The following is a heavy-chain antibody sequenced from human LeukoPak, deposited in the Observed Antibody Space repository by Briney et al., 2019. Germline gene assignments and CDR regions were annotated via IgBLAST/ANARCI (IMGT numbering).Heavy chain of an antibody. D-gene: IGHD5-18*01. J-gene: IGHJ3*02. Sequence: XAXGQGLEWMGWISAYNGNTNYAQKLQGRVTMTTDTSTSTAYMELRSLRSDDTAVYYCARALGLSAFDIWGQGTMVTVSS. CDR2: ISAYNGNT. CDR3: ARALGLSAFDI. V-gene: IGHV1-18*01.